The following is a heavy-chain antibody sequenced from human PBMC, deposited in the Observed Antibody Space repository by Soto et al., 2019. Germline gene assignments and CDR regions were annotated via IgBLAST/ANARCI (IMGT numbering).Heavy chain of an antibody. CDR2: IWYDGSNK. D-gene: IGHD6-6*01. CDR3: ARGLYSSSSLYSETPGYGMDV. CDR1: GFTFSSYG. V-gene: IGHV3-33*01. Sequence: GGSLRLSCAASGFTFSSYGMHWVRQAPGKGLEWVAVIWYDGSNKYYADSVKGRFTISRDNSKNTLYLQMNSLRAEDTAVYYCARGLYSSSSLYSETPGYGMDVWGQGTTVTVSS. J-gene: IGHJ6*02.